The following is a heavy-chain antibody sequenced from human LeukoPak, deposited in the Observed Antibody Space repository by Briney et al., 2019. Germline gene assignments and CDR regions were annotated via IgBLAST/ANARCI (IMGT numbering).Heavy chain of an antibody. J-gene: IGHJ6*02. D-gene: IGHD2-2*01. CDR2: IWYDGSNK. CDR3: ARDSDCSSTSCYPQSNYYYYGMDV. Sequence: SGGSLRLSCAASGFTFSSYGMHWVRQAPGKGLEWVAVIWYDGSNKYYADSVKGRFTISRDNSKNTLYLQMNSLRAEDTAVYYCARDSDCSSTSCYPQSNYYYYGMDVWGQGTTVTVSS. CDR1: GFTFSSYG. V-gene: IGHV3-33*01.